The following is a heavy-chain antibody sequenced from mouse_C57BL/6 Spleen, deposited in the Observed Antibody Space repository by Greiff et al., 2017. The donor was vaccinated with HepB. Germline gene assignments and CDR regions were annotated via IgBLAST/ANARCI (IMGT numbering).Heavy chain of an antibody. CDR1: GFSLTSYA. J-gene: IGHJ4*01. D-gene: IGHD2-4*01. Sequence: VQLVESGPGLVAPSQSLSITCTVSGFSLTSYAISWVRQPPGKGLEWLGVIWTGGGTNYNSALKSRLSISKDNSKSQVFLKMNSLQTDDTARYYCATYDYDGGAYAMDYWGQGTSVTVSS. CDR3: ATYDYDGGAYAMDY. V-gene: IGHV2-9-1*01. CDR2: IWTGGGT.